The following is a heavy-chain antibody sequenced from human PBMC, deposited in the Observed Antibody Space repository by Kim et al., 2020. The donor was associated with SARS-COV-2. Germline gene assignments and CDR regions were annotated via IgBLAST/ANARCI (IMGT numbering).Heavy chain of an antibody. D-gene: IGHD6-19*01. V-gene: IGHV4-61*01. CDR2: IYYSGST. Sequence: SETLSLTCTVSGGSVSSGSYYWSWIRQPPGKGLEWIGYIYYSGSTNYNPSLKSRVTISVDTSKNQFSLKLSSVTAADTAVYYCARDDSSGGGWYGGDAFDIWGQGTMVTVSS. CDR3: ARDDSSGGGWYGGDAFDI. CDR1: GGSVSSGSYY. J-gene: IGHJ3*02.